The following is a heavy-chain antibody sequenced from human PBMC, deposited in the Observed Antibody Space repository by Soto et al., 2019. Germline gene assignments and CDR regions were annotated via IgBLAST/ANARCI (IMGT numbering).Heavy chain of an antibody. CDR2: INPTSGGT. Sequence: QVQLVQSGAEVKKPGASMKVSCKASGYTFTGYYMHWVRQAPGKGLEWMGWINPTSGGTNYAQKFQGRVTMTRDTSISTAYMELSRLRSDDTAVYYCARGGDDNYYDSSGYYYYYYGMDVWGQGTTVTVSS. CDR1: GYTFTGYY. J-gene: IGHJ6*02. V-gene: IGHV1-2*02. CDR3: ARGGDDNYYDSSGYYYYYYGMDV. D-gene: IGHD3-22*01.